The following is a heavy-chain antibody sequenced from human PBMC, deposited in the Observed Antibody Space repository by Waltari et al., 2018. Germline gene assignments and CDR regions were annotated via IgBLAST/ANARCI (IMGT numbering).Heavy chain of an antibody. CDR3: ARDRDSQGVYLGVADY. Sequence: EVQLVESGGGLVKPGGSLRLSCAASGFSFSSYNMNWVRQAPGSGLWWVSSISSSSNYNYYEGSARCRFTISRDNAKNSLYLQMNSLRAEDTAVYYCARDRDSQGVYLGVADYWGQGALVTVSS. V-gene: IGHV3-21*01. J-gene: IGHJ4*02. CDR1: GFSFSSYN. D-gene: IGHD6-13*01. CDR2: ISSSSNYN.